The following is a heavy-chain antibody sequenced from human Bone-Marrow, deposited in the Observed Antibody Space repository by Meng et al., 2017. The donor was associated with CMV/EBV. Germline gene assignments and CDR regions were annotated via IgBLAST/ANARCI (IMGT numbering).Heavy chain of an antibody. V-gene: IGHV1-8*01. CDR1: GYTFTSYD. CDR2: MNPNSGNT. Sequence: ASVKVSCKASGYTFTSYDINWVRQATGQGLEWMGWMNPNSGNTGYAQKLQGRVTMTTDTSTSTAYMELRSLRSDDTAVYYCARDRGVLFNIVVVPAAIPESNWYFDLWGRGTLVTVSS. D-gene: IGHD2-2*02. J-gene: IGHJ2*01. CDR3: ARDRGVLFNIVVVPAAIPESNWYFDL.